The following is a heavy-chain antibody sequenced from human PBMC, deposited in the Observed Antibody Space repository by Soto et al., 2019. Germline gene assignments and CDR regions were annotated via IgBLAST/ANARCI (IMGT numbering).Heavy chain of an antibody. V-gene: IGHV4-59*01. CDR1: GGCISTYY. J-gene: IGHJ6*02. CDR2: IYYSGST. CDR3: ASDRSSGWDQGYGMDV. D-gene: IGHD6-19*01. Sequence: SETLSLTCTVSGGCISTYYWSWIRQPPGKGLEWIGYIYYSGSTSYNPSLKSRVTISVDTSKNQFSLKLRSVTAADTAVYYCASDRSSGWDQGYGMDVWGQGTTVTGSS.